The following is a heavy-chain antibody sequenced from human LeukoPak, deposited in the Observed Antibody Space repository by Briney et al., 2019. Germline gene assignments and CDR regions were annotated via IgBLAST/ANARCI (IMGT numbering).Heavy chain of an antibody. J-gene: IGHJ4*02. D-gene: IGHD2-15*01. CDR2: ICPGDGDT. V-gene: IGHV5-51*01. CDR1: GYSSTKYW. Sequence: GESLQISCKASGYSSTKYWIGWVRQLPGKGLEWVGIICPGDGDTRYSPSLQGQVIISVDRSINTAYLQWSSLEASDTAIYYCARLYCSRGSCYGDFWGQGTLITVSS. CDR3: ARLYCSRGSCYGDF.